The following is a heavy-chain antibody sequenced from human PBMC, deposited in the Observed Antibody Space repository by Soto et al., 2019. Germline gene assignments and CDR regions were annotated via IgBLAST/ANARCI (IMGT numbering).Heavy chain of an antibody. Sequence: EVQLLESGGGLVQPGGSLRLSCAASGFTFSSYAMSWVRQAPGKGLEWVSAISGSGGSTYYADSVKGRFTISRDNSKNTLYLQLNSLRAQDTAVYYCEKCRTRRFEQGYYYYYSMDVWGKGTTVTVSS. J-gene: IGHJ6*03. D-gene: IGHD3-9*01. CDR2: ISGSGGST. V-gene: IGHV3-23*01. CDR1: GFTFSSYA. CDR3: EKCRTRRFEQGYYYYYSMDV.